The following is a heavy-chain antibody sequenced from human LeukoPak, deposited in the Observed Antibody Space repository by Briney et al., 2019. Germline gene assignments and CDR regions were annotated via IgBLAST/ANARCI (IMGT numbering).Heavy chain of an antibody. D-gene: IGHD6-13*01. V-gene: IGHV3-23*01. CDR1: GFTFSSYA. J-gene: IGHJ4*02. CDR3: ARAEDGRIAAAGLDY. CDR2: ISGSGGST. Sequence: PGGSLRLSCAASGFTFSSYAMSWVRQAPGKGLEWVSAISGSGGSTYYADSVKGRFTISRDNSKNTLYLQMNSLRAEDTAVYYCARAEDGRIAAAGLDYWGQGTLVTVSS.